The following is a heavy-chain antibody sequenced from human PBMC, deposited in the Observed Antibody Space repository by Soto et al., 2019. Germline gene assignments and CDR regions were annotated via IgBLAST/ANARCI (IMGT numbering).Heavy chain of an antibody. V-gene: IGHV2-5*02. CDR3: AHIAYAWVLGGFVY. J-gene: IGHJ4*02. Sequence: QVTLKESGPTLVKPTQTLTLTCTFSGFSLSTTAVGVGWIRQPPGRALEWLAVIYWDDDKRYSPSLKSRLTITKDTCKNQVVLTMTNMDPVDTGTYYCAHIAYAWVLGGFVYWGQGTLVTVSS. CDR1: GFSLSTTAVG. CDR2: IYWDDDK. D-gene: IGHD3-16*01.